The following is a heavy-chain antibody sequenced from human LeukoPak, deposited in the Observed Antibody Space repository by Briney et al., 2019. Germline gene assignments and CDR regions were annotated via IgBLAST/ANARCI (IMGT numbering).Heavy chain of an antibody. Sequence: APVKVSCKASGYTFTSYYMHWVRQAPGQGLEWMGIINPSGGSTSYAQKFQGRVTMTRDTSTSTVYMELSSLRSEDTAVYYCARRWYVGYFDYWGQGTLVTVSS. CDR1: GYTFTSYY. D-gene: IGHD4-23*01. CDR2: INPSGGST. V-gene: IGHV1-46*01. CDR3: ARRWYVGYFDY. J-gene: IGHJ4*02.